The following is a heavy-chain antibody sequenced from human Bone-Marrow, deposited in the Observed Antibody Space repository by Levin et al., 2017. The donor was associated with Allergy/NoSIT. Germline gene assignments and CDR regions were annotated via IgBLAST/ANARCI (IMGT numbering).Heavy chain of an antibody. Sequence: ASVKVSCAGSGFTFSSYAMNWVRQAPGKGLDWVSGISGSGGDANYADSLKGRFTISRDNSKNTLYLQMNSLSAEDTAVYYCAKDLIAGAAGDPRYWYFDLWGRGTLVTVSS. D-gene: IGHD6-13*01. CDR1: GFTFSSYA. CDR2: ISGSGGDA. V-gene: IGHV3-23*01. J-gene: IGHJ2*01. CDR3: AKDLIAGAAGDPRYWYFDL.